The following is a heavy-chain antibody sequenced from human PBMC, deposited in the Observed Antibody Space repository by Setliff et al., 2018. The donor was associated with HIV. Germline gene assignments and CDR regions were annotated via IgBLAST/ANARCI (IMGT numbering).Heavy chain of an antibody. Sequence: ASVKVSCKASGYNVAVSAINWVRQAPGQALEWLGWNNTKTGNPTYAQGLTGQFVFSLDTSISTAYLQISSLKAEDTAVYYCARDQRLFYFDSWGQGTLVTVSS. CDR2: NNTKTGNP. J-gene: IGHJ4*02. CDR1: GYNVAVSA. CDR3: ARDQRLFYFDS. V-gene: IGHV7-4-1*02.